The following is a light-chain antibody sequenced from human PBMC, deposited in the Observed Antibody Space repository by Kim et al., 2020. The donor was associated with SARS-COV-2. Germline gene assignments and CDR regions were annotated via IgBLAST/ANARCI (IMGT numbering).Light chain of an antibody. CDR3: QQYYTTPLT. J-gene: IGKJ4*01. CDR1: QSVLYSSNNKNY. Sequence: DIVMTQSPDSLAVSLGERATINCKSSQSVLYSSNNKNYLAWYQQKPGQPPKLLIYWTSTRESGVPDRFSGSGSGTDFTLTISSQQAEDVALYYCQQYYTTPLTFGGGTKVDIK. CDR2: WTS. V-gene: IGKV4-1*01.